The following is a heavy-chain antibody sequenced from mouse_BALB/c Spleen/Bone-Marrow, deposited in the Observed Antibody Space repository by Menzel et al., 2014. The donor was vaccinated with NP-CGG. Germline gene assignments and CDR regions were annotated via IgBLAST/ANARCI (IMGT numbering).Heavy chain of an antibody. Sequence: VQLQQSGAELVRPGTSVKVSCKASGCAFTNYLIEWVKQRPGQGLEWIGVINPGSGGTNYNEKFKAKATLTADKSSSTAYMQLSSPTSDDSAVYFCARCLTGTSAMDYWGQGTSVTVSS. CDR3: ARCLTGTSAMDY. CDR2: INPGSGGT. CDR1: GCAFTNYL. V-gene: IGHV1-54*01. J-gene: IGHJ4*01. D-gene: IGHD4-1*01.